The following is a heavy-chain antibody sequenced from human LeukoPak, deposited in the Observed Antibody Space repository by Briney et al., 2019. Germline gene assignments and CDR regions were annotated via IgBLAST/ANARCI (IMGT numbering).Heavy chain of an antibody. CDR1: GGSFSGYY. Sequence: PSETLSLTCAVYGGSFSGYYWSWIRQPPGKGLEWIGEINHSGSTNYNPSLKSRVTISVDTSKNQFSLKLSSVTAADTAVYYCARDWWLVPFDYWGQGTLVTVSS. V-gene: IGHV4-34*01. J-gene: IGHJ4*02. CDR3: ARDWWLVPFDY. CDR2: INHSGST. D-gene: IGHD6-19*01.